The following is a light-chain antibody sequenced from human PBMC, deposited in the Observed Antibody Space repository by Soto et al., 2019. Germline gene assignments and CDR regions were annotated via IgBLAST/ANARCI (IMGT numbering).Light chain of an antibody. CDR2: DAS. Sequence: DIQMTQSPSTLSASVGDRVTITCRASQSVNNWLAWYQQKPGKAPELLIYDASSLESGVPSRFSGSGSGTEFTLTISSLQHDDFATYYCQQYNSYSTLTFGGGTKVEI. V-gene: IGKV1-5*01. J-gene: IGKJ4*01. CDR1: QSVNNW. CDR3: QQYNSYSTLT.